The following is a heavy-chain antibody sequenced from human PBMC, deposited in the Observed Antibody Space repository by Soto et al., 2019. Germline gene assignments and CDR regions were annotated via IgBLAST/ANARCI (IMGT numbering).Heavy chain of an antibody. J-gene: IGHJ4*02. Sequence: QITLKESGPPLVKPTQTLTLTCTFSGFSLSTSGVGVGWIRQPPGKALEWLALIYWDDDKRYSPSLKSRLTITKDTSKNQVVLTMTNMDPVDTATYYCAHASHYCSACGPYFDYWGQGTLVTVSS. V-gene: IGHV2-5*02. D-gene: IGHD2-15*01. CDR2: IYWDDDK. CDR3: AHASHYCSACGPYFDY. CDR1: GFSLSTSGVG.